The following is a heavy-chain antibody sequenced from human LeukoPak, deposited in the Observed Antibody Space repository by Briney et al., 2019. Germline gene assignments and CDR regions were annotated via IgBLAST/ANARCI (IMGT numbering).Heavy chain of an antibody. D-gene: IGHD4-11*01. J-gene: IGHJ4*02. CDR2: ISGSGGRT. CDR3: AKADYSTTYFDY. Sequence: GGSLRLSCAASGFTFNNYAMRWVRQAPGKGLEWVSVISGSGGRTYYADSVKGRFTISRDNSKNTLFLQMNSLRAEDTAVYYCAKADYSTTYFDYWGQGTLVTVSS. V-gene: IGHV3-23*01. CDR1: GFTFNNYA.